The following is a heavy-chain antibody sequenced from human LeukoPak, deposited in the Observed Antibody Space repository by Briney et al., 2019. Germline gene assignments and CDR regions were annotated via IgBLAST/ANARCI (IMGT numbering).Heavy chain of an antibody. CDR2: INSDGSST. CDR1: GFTFSSYW. CDR3: ARGYYGSGSYYNYLFDY. V-gene: IGHV3-74*01. Sequence: GGSLRLSCAASGFTFSSYWMHWVRQAPGKGLVWVSRINSDGSSTSHADSVKGRFTISRDNAKNTLYLQMNSLRAEDTAVYYCARGYYGSGSYYNYLFDYWGQGTLVTVSS. D-gene: IGHD3-10*01. J-gene: IGHJ4*02.